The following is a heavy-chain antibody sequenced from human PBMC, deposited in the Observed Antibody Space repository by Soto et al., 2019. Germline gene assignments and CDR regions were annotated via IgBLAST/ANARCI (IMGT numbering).Heavy chain of an antibody. CDR3: AKESVGTHCDY. V-gene: IGHV3-23*01. J-gene: IGHJ4*02. D-gene: IGHD3-10*01. CDR2: ISDSGAST. CDR1: GFISSYYA. Sequence: DVQLWESGGGLVQPGGSLRLSCGTSGFISSYYAMSWVRQAPGKGLQWVSSISDSGASTNYADAVKGRFTISRDNSKNTLYLQLSSLRADDTAVYYCAKESVGTHCDYWGPGTLVTVSS.